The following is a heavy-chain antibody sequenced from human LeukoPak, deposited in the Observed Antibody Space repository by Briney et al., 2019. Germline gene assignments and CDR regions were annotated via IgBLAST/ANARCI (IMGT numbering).Heavy chain of an antibody. J-gene: IGHJ4*02. CDR1: GFTFSSYG. Sequence: GGSLRLSCAASGFTFSSYGMHWVRQAPGKGLEWVAFIRYDGSNKYYADSVKGRFTISRDNSKNTLYLQMNSLRAEDTAVYYCPKCGVIAPYFDYWGQGTLVTVSS. CDR2: IRYDGSNK. CDR3: PKCGVIAPYFDY. D-gene: IGHD3-10*01. V-gene: IGHV3-30*02.